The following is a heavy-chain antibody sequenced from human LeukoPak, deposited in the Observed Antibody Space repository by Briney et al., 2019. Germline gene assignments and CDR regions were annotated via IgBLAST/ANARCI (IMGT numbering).Heavy chain of an antibody. Sequence: GASVKVSCKASGYTFTSYYMHWVRQAPGQGLEWMGVINPSGGSTSYAQKFQGRVTMTRDTSTSTVYMELSSLRSEDTAVYYCARDHRSDCYCGEIDYWGQGTLVTVSS. CDR3: ARDHRSDCYCGEIDY. V-gene: IGHV1-46*01. D-gene: IGHD2-21*02. J-gene: IGHJ4*02. CDR2: INPSGGST. CDR1: GYTFTSYY.